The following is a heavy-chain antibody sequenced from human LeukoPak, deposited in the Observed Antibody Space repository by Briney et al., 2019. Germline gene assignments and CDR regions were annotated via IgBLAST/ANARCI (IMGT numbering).Heavy chain of an antibody. CDR1: GGTFSSYA. V-gene: IGHV1-69*13. CDR3: ARVLEPLIYYMDV. D-gene: IGHD3-3*01. J-gene: IGHJ6*03. Sequence: SVKVSCKASGGTFSSYAISWVRQAPGQGLEWMGGIIPIFGTANYARKFQGRVTITADESTSTAYMELSSLRSEDTAVYYCARVLEPLIYYMDVWGKGTTVTVSS. CDR2: IIPIFGTA.